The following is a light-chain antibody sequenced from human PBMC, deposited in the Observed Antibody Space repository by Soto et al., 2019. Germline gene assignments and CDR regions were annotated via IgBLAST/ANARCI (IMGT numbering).Light chain of an antibody. J-gene: IGKJ1*01. Sequence: EIVMTQSPATLSMSPGERASLSCRASQSVSSNLAWYQQKPGQAPRLLIYGASTRATGIPARFSGSGSGTEFTLTISSLQSEDFGVYSRQEYKNLPPTFGQGTKVDIK. CDR2: GAS. CDR3: QEYKNLPPT. V-gene: IGKV3-15*01. CDR1: QSVSSN.